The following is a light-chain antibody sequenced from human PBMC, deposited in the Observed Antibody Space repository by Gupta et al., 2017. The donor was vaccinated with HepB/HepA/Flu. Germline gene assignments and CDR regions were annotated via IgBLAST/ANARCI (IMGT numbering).Light chain of an antibody. CDR3: QQRSNWPLT. CDR2: DSA. V-gene: IGKV3-11*01. CDR1: QSVSSY. J-gene: IGKJ4*01. Sequence: EIVSTQSPATLSLSPGERATLSCRASQSVSSYLAWYQQKPGQAPRLPIYDSANMATCISARFIVSWSGTDFTLTISSLEPEDFAVYYCQQRSNWPLTFGGGTKVEIK.